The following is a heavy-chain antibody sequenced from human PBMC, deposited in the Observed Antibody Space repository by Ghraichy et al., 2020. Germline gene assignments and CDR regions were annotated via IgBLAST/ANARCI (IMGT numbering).Heavy chain of an antibody. Sequence: QTLSLTCTVSGGSINSYYWSWIRQPPGKGLEWIGYIYSSGSTNYNPSLKSRVTISVDTSKNHFSLKLSSVTAADTAVYYCARQDGYNYPFDYWGQGTLVTVSS. CDR1: GGSINSYY. CDR2: IYSSGST. D-gene: IGHD5-24*01. CDR3: ARQDGYNYPFDY. J-gene: IGHJ4*02. V-gene: IGHV4-59*01.